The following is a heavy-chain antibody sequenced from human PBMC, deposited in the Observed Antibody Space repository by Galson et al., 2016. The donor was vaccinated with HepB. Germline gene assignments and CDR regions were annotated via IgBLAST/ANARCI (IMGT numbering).Heavy chain of an antibody. D-gene: IGHD6-13*01. CDR3: TPLPTGQQPYFFDY. J-gene: IGHJ4*02. CDR2: IVDSGVTT. V-gene: IGHV3-23*01. CDR1: GFSFSSYA. Sequence: SLRLSCAASGFSFSSYAMCWVRQAPGTGLEWVSAIVDSGVTTYYADSVRGRFTISRDNSKSTLYLQMNRLRIEDTAIYYCTPLPTGQQPYFFDYWGQGTQVTVSS.